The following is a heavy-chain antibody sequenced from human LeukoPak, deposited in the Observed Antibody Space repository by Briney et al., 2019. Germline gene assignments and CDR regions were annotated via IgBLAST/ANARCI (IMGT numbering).Heavy chain of an antibody. J-gene: IGHJ4*02. D-gene: IGHD5-24*01. V-gene: IGHV3-21*01. Sequence: PGGSLRLSCAASGFAFSSYRMNWVRQAPGKGLEWVSSISSSSSHIHYADSVKGRFTISRDNAKNSLYLQMNSLRAEDTAVYYCARGAWEMATITGLDFWGQGTLVTVSS. CDR3: ARGAWEMATITGLDF. CDR2: ISSSSSHI. CDR1: GFAFSSYR.